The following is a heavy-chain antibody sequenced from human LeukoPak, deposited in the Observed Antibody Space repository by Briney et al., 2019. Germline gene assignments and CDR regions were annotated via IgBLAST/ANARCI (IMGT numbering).Heavy chain of an antibody. CDR1: GYTFTSYG. J-gene: IGHJ4*02. V-gene: IGHV1-18*01. Sequence: ASVKVSCKASGYTFTSYGISWVRQAPGQGLEWMGWISAYNGNTNYAQKLQGRVTVTTDTSTSTAYMELRSLRSDNTAVYYCARDPYCSGGSCYFNTFYYWGQGTLVTVSS. D-gene: IGHD2-15*01. CDR2: ISAYNGNT. CDR3: ARDPYCSGGSCYFNTFYY.